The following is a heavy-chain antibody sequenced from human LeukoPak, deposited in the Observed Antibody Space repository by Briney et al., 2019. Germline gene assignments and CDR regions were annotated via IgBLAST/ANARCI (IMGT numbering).Heavy chain of an antibody. CDR3: ARAYSSGWDNWCDP. Sequence: GGSLRLSCAASGFTFSDYYMSWIRQAPGKGLEWVSYISSSSSYTNYADSVKGRFTISRDNAKNSLYLQMNSLRAEDTAVYYCARAYSSGWDNWCDPWGQGTLVTVSS. D-gene: IGHD6-19*01. CDR2: ISSSSSYT. CDR1: GFTFSDYY. J-gene: IGHJ5*02. V-gene: IGHV3-11*06.